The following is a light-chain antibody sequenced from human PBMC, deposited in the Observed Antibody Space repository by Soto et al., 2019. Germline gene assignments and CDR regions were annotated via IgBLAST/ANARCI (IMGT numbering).Light chain of an antibody. J-gene: IGKJ1*01. CDR3: QQFNTSSPET. CDR2: EAS. V-gene: IGKV1-5*01. CDR1: ESIGNW. Sequence: DIQMTQSPSTLSASVGDRVTITCRASESIGNWLAWYQQHPGKAPKLLIYEASTLESGVPSRFSGSGSATEFTLTISSLQPGDFATYYCQQFNTSSPETFGQGTKVDIK.